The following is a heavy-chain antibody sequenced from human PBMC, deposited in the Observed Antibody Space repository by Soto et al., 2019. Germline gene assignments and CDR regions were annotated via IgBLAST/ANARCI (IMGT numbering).Heavy chain of an antibody. V-gene: IGHV3-74*01. CDR3: ARGIRNYYGVDV. CDR2: IKFDESTT. CDR1: GFTFNISW. D-gene: IGHD5-18*01. J-gene: IGHJ6*02. Sequence: EVQVVESGGGLIQPGGSLRLSCVASGFTFNISWMHWVRQAPGKGLVWVSRIKFDESTTSYADSVKGRFTISRDNAKNTVFLQMNSLRADDTGVYYCARGIRNYYGVDVWCQGTTVTVSS.